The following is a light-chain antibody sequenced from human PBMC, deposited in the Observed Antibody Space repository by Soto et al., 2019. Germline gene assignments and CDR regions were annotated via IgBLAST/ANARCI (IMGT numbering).Light chain of an antibody. J-gene: IGKJ1*01. Sequence: DIQMTQSPSSVSASVGDRVTITCRASQAISTWLAWYQQNPGKAPKLLIYAASNLQTGVPSRFNGSGSGTDFTLTISSLQPEDFATYYCQQANSFPRTFGQGTKAEIK. CDR2: AAS. CDR3: QQANSFPRT. CDR1: QAISTW. V-gene: IGKV1D-12*01.